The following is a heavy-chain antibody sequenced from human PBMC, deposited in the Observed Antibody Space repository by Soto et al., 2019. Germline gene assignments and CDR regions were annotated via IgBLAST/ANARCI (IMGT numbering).Heavy chain of an antibody. J-gene: IGHJ4*02. V-gene: IGHV4-39*01. CDR3: ARRARTSVGGDFDY. CDR1: GGSITSSDYY. CDR2: IYHSGTT. Sequence: SETLSLTCSVSGGSITSSDYYWGWIRQPPGKGLEWIGNIYHSGTTYYNPALKSRVTISVDTSNNQYSLNLSSVTAADTAVYFCARRARTSVGGDFDYWGQGTLVTVSS. D-gene: IGHD1-26*01.